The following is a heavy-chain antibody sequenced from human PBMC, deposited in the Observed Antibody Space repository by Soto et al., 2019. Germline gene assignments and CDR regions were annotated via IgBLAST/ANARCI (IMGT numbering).Heavy chain of an antibody. CDR3: ARELTMIVSGALFAFDI. CDR2: ISSSSSTI. J-gene: IGHJ3*02. V-gene: IGHV3-48*02. Sequence: GGSLRLSCAASGFTFSSYSMNWVRQAPGKGLEWVSYISSSSSTIYYADSVKGRFTISRDNAKNSLYLQMNSLRDEDTAVYYCARELTMIVSGALFAFDIWGQGTMVTVSS. D-gene: IGHD3-22*01. CDR1: GFTFSSYS.